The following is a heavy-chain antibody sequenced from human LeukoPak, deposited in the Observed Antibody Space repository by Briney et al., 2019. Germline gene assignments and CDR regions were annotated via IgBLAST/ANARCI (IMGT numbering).Heavy chain of an antibody. V-gene: IGHV1-24*01. CDR1: GYTLTEIS. CDR2: FDPDDGVT. Sequence: ASVKVSCKVSGYTLTEISMHWVRQAPGEGLEWLGRFDPDDGVTMYAQKFQGRVTMTEDTSTDTAYMELSSLRSEDTAVYYCATEPAGGCTGRTCYSSFNNAMDVWGQGTTVIVSS. J-gene: IGHJ6*02. CDR3: ATEPAGGCTGRTCYSSFNNAMDV. D-gene: IGHD2-15*01.